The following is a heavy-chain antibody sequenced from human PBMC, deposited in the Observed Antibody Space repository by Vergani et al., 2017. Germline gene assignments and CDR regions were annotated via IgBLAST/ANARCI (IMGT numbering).Heavy chain of an antibody. Sequence: EVQLLESGGDLVQPGGSLRLSCAASGFTFNHYAMNWVRQAPGKGLEWVSGISGSGGSTYYAGSVKGRFTISRDSSKNTLYLQMNSLSAGDTAVYYCAKANPRNSGYDYRYNYHAMDVWGQGTTVTVSS. CDR2: ISGSGGST. D-gene: IGHD5-12*01. CDR3: AKANPRNSGYDYRYNYHAMDV. V-gene: IGHV3-23*01. J-gene: IGHJ6*02. CDR1: GFTFNHYA.